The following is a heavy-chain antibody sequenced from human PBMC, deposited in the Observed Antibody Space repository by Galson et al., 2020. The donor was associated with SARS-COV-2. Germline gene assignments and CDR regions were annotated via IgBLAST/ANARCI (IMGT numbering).Heavy chain of an antibody. CDR3: AKHMFLGTASGAGGMDG. D-gene: IGHD3-10*01. CDR1: GFSINDYD. J-gene: IGHJ6*02. CDR2: ISWNSTTI. V-gene: IGHV3-9*01. Sequence: GGTLRLSCAASGFSINDYDMHWVRQAPGKGLEWVSGISWNSTTIAYADSVKGRFTNSRDNAKNSLYLQMNSLSAGDTALYYCAKHMFLGTASGAGGMDGWGQGTRVTVSS.